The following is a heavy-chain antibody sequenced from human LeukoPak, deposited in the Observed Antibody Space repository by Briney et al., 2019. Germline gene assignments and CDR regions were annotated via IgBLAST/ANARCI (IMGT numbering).Heavy chain of an antibody. V-gene: IGHV3-66*01. CDR1: GFTVSSNY. J-gene: IGHJ3*02. CDR2: IYRDGST. Sequence: QSGGSLRLSCAASGFTVSSNYMSWVRQAPGKGLEWVSVIYRDGSTHYADSVKGNFTISREKSKNTLYVQMNGLRAEDTAIYYCARGGVVPAAMGYAFDIWGPGTMVTVSS. D-gene: IGHD2-2*01. CDR3: ARGGVVPAAMGYAFDI.